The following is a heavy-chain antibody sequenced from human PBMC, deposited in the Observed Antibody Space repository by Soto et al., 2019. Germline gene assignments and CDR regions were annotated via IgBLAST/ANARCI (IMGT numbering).Heavy chain of an antibody. CDR2: IYWNDDK. CDR1: GFSLSTSGVG. Sequence: SGPTLVKPTQTLTLTCTFSGFSLSTSGVGVGWIRQPPGKALEWLALIYWNDDKRYSPSLKSRLTITKDTSKNQVVLTMTNMDPVDTATYYCAHRGPLAAAGDNWFDPWGQGTLVTVSS. D-gene: IGHD6-13*01. V-gene: IGHV2-5*01. CDR3: AHRGPLAAAGDNWFDP. J-gene: IGHJ5*02.